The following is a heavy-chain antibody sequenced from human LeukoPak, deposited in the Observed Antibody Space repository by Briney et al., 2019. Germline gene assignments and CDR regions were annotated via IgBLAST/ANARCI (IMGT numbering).Heavy chain of an antibody. J-gene: IGHJ3*02. Sequence: GGSLRLSCAASGFTFSSYWMSWVRQAPGKGLEWVANIKQDGSEKYYVDSVKGRLTISRDNAKNSLYLQMNSLRAEDTAVYYCARDWNYGSGSSELGSDTFDIWGQGTMVTVSS. V-gene: IGHV3-7*01. CDR3: ARDWNYGSGSSELGSDTFDI. CDR2: IKQDGSEK. CDR1: GFTFSSYW. D-gene: IGHD3-10*01.